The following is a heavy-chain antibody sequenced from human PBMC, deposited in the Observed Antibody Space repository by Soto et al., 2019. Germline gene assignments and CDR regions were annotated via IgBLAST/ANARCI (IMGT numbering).Heavy chain of an antibody. CDR2: ISSSGSDT. CDR1: GFTFDDYT. V-gene: IGHV3-23*01. J-gene: IGHJ5*02. Sequence: PGGSLRLSCGTSGFTFDDYTITWLRQAPGKGLEWACSISSSGSDTRCAGSVKGRFTISRDSSQSTVYLQMNSLRDEDTGVYYCAKDPRNNWSGLFDPWGQGTLVTVSS. D-gene: IGHD1-1*01. CDR3: AKDPRNNWSGLFDP.